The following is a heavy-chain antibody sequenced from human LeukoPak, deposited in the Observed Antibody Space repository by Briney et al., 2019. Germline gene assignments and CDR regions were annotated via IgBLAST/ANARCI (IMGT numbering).Heavy chain of an antibody. D-gene: IGHD2-15*01. CDR3: AKDHCTGGSCYFDY. J-gene: IGHJ4*02. Sequence: GGSLRLSCAASGFTFSSYAMNWVRQAPGKALEWVSVIGNSGYNTYYADSVKGRFTISRDSSKNTLYLQMNSLRVEDTAVYYCAKDHCTGGSCYFDYWGQGTLVIVSS. CDR1: GFTFSSYA. V-gene: IGHV3-23*01. CDR2: IGNSGYNT.